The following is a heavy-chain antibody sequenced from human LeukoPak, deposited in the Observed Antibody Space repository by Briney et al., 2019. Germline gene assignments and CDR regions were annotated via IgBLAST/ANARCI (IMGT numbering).Heavy chain of an antibody. V-gene: IGHV3-21*01. J-gene: IGHJ4*02. D-gene: IGHD3-3*01. CDR2: ISSSSSYI. CDR3: ARDVGRYDFWSGSKSAFDY. CDR1: GFTFSSYS. Sequence: GGSLRLSCAASGFTFSSYSMNWVRQAPGKGLEWVSSISSSSSYIYYADSVKGRFTISRDNAKNSLYLQMNSLRAEDTAAYYCARDVGRYDFWSGSKSAFDYWGQGTLVTVSS.